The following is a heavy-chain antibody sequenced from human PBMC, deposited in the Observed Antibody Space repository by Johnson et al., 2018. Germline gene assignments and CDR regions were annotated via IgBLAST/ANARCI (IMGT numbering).Heavy chain of an antibody. J-gene: IGHJ1*01. CDR1: GFTFSSHG. D-gene: IGHD2-15*01. V-gene: IGHV3-33*01. CDR3: ARDRGDCSGGSCWGYFQH. CDR2: IWSAGSKK. Sequence: QVQLVQSGGGVVQHGRSLRLSCAASGFTFSSHGMHWVRQAPGKGLEWVAVIWSAGSKKYYEASVKGRFTVSRNNSQNTLYLQMNSLRAEDTAIYYCARDRGDCSGGSCWGYFQHWGQGTLVTVSS.